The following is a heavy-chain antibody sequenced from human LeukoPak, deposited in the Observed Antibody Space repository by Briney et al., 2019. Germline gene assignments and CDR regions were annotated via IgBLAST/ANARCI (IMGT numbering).Heavy chain of an antibody. CDR1: GGSISSGSYY. Sequence: PSETLSLTCTVSGGSISSGSYYWSWIRQPAGKGLEWIGRIYTSGSTNYNPSLKSRVTISVDTSKNQFSLRLSSVTAADTAVYYCAKLTGTYFDYWGQGTLVTVSS. CDR3: AKLTGTYFDY. CDR2: IYTSGST. J-gene: IGHJ4*02. D-gene: IGHD7-27*01. V-gene: IGHV4-61*02.